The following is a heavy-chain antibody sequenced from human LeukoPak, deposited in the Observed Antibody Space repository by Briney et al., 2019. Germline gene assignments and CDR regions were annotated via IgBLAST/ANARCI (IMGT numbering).Heavy chain of an antibody. CDR1: GGSISSGDYY. D-gene: IGHD5-18*01. Sequence: SETLSLTCAVSGGSISSGDYYWSWIRQPPGKDLEWIGYIYYSGSTYYTPSLRGRVTISVDTSKNQFSLNLSSVTAADTAVYYCARGYSLDYWGQGTLVTVSS. CDR3: ARGYSLDY. CDR2: IYYSGST. V-gene: IGHV4-30-4*01. J-gene: IGHJ4*02.